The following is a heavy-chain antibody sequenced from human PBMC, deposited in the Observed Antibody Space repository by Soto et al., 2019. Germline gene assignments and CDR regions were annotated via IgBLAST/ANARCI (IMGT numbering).Heavy chain of an antibody. CDR3: ARWRRYCSGGSCYAYYFDY. J-gene: IGHJ4*02. V-gene: IGHV5-10-1*01. Sequence: GESLKISCKGSGYSFTSYWISWVRQMPGKGLEWMGRIDPSDSYTNYSPSFQGHVTISADKSISTAYLQWSSLKASDTAMYYCARWRRYCSGGSCYAYYFDYWGQGTLVTVSS. CDR2: IDPSDSYT. CDR1: GYSFTSYW. D-gene: IGHD2-15*01.